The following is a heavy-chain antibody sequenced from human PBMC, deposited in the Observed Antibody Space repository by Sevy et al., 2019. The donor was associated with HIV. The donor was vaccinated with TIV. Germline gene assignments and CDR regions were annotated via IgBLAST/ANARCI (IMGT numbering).Heavy chain of an antibody. CDR2: IYSGGST. CDR1: GFTVSSNY. V-gene: IGHV3-53*01. CDR3: ARGIAAHNYFDY. Sequence: GGSLRLSCAASGFTVSSNYMSWVRQAPGKGLEWVSVIYSGGSTYYAASVKGRFTISRDNSKNTLYLQMNSLRAEDTAVYYCARGIAAHNYFDYWGQGTLVTVSS. J-gene: IGHJ4*02. D-gene: IGHD6-6*01.